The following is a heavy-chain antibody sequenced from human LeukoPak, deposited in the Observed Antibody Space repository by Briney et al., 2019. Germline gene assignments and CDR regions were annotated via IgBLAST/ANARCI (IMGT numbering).Heavy chain of an antibody. J-gene: IGHJ6*02. D-gene: IGHD5-18*01. CDR2: ISSSSSTI. CDR1: GFTFSSYS. CDR3: ARDADPKYVDTEDGMDV. V-gene: IGHV3-48*04. Sequence: GGSLRLSCAASGFTFSSYSMNWVRQAPGKGLEWVSYISSSSSTIYYADSVKGRFTISRDNAKNSLYLQMNSLRAEDTAVYYCARDADPKYVDTEDGMDVWGQGTTVTVSS.